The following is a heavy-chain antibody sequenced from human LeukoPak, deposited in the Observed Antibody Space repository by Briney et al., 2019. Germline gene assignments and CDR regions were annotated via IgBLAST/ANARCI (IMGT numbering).Heavy chain of an antibody. CDR1: GGSISSSSYY. CDR2: IYYSGST. D-gene: IGHD3-9*01. V-gene: IGHV4-39*07. Sequence: SETLSLTCTVSGGSISSSSYYWGWIRQPPGKGLEWIGSIYYSGSTYYNPSLKSRVTISVDTSKNQFSLKLSSVTAADTAVYYCARNPSYDILTGYSDYYGMDVWGQGTTVTVSS. J-gene: IGHJ6*02. CDR3: ARNPSYDILTGYSDYYGMDV.